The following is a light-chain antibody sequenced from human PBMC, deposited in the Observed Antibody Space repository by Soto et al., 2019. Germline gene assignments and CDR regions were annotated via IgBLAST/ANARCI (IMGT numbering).Light chain of an antibody. CDR3: SSYTSSSTLV. J-gene: IGLJ1*01. CDR2: AVT. CDR1: SSDVGGYNY. V-gene: IGLV2-14*01. Sequence: QSALTQPASVSGSPGQSITISCTGTSSDVGGYNYVSWYQQHPGKAPKLMIYAVTNRPSGVSNRFSGSKSGNTASLTISGLQAEDEADYYCSSYTSSSTLVFGTGPQVTVL.